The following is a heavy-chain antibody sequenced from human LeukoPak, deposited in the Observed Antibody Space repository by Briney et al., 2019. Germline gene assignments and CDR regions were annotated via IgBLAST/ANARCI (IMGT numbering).Heavy chain of an antibody. CDR1: GGSFSGYY. CDR2: IYYSGST. D-gene: IGHD3-22*01. Sequence: SETLSLTCAVYGGSFSGYYWSWIRQPPGKGLEWIGYIYYSGSTNYNPSLKSRVTISVDTSKNQFSLKLSSVTAADTAVYYCARDRDYYYDSSGYLTELGFDPWGQGTLVTVSS. CDR3: ARDRDYYYDSSGYLTELGFDP. J-gene: IGHJ5*02. V-gene: IGHV4-59*01.